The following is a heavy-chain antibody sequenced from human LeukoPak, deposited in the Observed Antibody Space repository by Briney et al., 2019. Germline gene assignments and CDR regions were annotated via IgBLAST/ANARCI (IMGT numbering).Heavy chain of an antibody. D-gene: IGHD6-6*01. V-gene: IGHV4-39*07. Sequence: SETLSLTCTVSGGSISSSSYYWGWIRQPPGKGLEWIGSIYYSGSTYYNPSFKSRVTISVDTSKNQFSLKLRSVTAADTALYFCARVGGPVPAALEGAFDLWGQGILVTVSS. CDR2: IYYSGST. CDR3: ARVGGPVPAALEGAFDL. CDR1: GGSISSSSYY. J-gene: IGHJ3*01.